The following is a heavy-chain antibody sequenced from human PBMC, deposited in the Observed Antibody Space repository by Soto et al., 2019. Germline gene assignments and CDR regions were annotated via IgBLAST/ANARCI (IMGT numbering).Heavy chain of an antibody. V-gene: IGHV1-69*01. CDR3: ARYEGIAAAGTNWFDP. Sequence: QVQLVQSGAEVKKPGSSVKVSRKASGGTFSSYAISWVRQAPGQGLEWMGGIIPIFGTANYAQKFQGRVTITADESTSTAYMELSSLRSEDTAVYYCARYEGIAAAGTNWFDPWGQGTLVTVSS. CDR1: GGTFSSYA. CDR2: IIPIFGTA. J-gene: IGHJ5*02. D-gene: IGHD6-13*01.